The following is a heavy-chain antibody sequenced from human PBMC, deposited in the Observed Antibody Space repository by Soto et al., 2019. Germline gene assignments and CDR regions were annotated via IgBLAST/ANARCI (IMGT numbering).Heavy chain of an antibody. CDR1: GFTFSSYA. CDR2: ISGSGGST. V-gene: IGHV3-23*01. CDR3: AKAIPHGASSSSGYYYYGMDV. J-gene: IGHJ6*02. D-gene: IGHD6-6*01. Sequence: EVQLLESGGGLVQPGGSLRLSCAASGFTFSSYAMSWVRQAPGKGLEWVSAISGSGGSTYYADSVKGRFTISRDNSKNTLYLQMNSLRAEDTAVYYCAKAIPHGASSSSGYYYYGMDVWGQGTTVTVSS.